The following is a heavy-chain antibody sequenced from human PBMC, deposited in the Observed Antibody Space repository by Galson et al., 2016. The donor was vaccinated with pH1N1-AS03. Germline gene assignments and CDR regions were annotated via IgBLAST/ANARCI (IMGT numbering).Heavy chain of an antibody. Sequence: SVKVSCKASGGSFSTYAITWVRQAPGQGLEWMGGIIPVFGTTSFAQKFQDRVSITADESTSTAFMELSSLRSEDTAVYYCAKGNYQLLNYYYSTDVWGKGTTVIVSS. V-gene: IGHV1-69*13. J-gene: IGHJ6*03. D-gene: IGHD2-2*01. CDR3: AKGNYQLLNYYYSTDV. CDR1: GGSFSTYA. CDR2: IIPVFGTT.